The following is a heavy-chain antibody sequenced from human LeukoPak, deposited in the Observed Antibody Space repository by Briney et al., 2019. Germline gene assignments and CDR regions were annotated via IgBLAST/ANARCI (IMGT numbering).Heavy chain of an antibody. J-gene: IGHJ4*02. V-gene: IGHV1-18*01. CDR3: ARVYNNNYFDH. Sequence: ASVKVSCKASGYTFSSYGITWVRQAPGQGLEWMGWISAYSGKPNYAQNLQGRVTMTTDTSTSTAYMELRSLRSDDTAVYYCARVYNNNYFDHWGQGTLVTVSS. CDR1: GYTFSSYG. D-gene: IGHD1-14*01. CDR2: ISAYSGKP.